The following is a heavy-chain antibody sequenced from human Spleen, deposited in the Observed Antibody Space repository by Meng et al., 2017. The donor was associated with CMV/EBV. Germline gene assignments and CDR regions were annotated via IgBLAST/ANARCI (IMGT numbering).Heavy chain of an antibody. CDR3: ARDRDAAMASFYYYGMDL. Sequence: ASVKVSCKVSGYSLTELSIHWVRQSPGKGLEWMGGFNPEDGETIYAQKFQGRVTMTEDTSTDTAYMELSSLRSEDTAVYYCARDRDAAMASFYYYGMDLWGQGTTVTVSS. CDR2: FNPEDGET. J-gene: IGHJ6*02. V-gene: IGHV1-24*01. D-gene: IGHD5-18*01. CDR1: GYSLTELS.